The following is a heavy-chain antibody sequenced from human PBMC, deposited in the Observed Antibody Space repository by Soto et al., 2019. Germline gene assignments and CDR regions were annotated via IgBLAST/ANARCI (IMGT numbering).Heavy chain of an antibody. CDR3: AREYTTGCST. V-gene: IGHV6-1*01. D-gene: IGHD2-15*01. Sequence: QVQLQQSGPGLVKPSQTLSLTCAISGDSVSNNSAAWNWIRQSPSIGLEWLGRTYYRSKWYNAYALSVKSPTPITPDTSTTPFSLPLTSVTPAATSVYYSAREYTTGCSTWGQGTLVTVSS. CDR1: GDSVSNNSAA. CDR2: TYYRSKWYN. J-gene: IGHJ5*02.